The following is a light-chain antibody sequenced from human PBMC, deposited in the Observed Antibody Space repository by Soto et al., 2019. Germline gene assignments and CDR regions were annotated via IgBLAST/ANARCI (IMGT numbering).Light chain of an antibody. CDR3: QQFGSSPGFT. V-gene: IGKV3-20*01. CDR1: QSINSRY. Sequence: DIVLTQSPGTLSFSPGERATLSCMASQSINSRYLAWYQQNPGQAPRLLIYAASSRATGTPDRFSGSRSGTDFTLTISRREPEDFAVYYCQQFGSSPGFTFGPWTKVDI. CDR2: AAS. J-gene: IGKJ3*01.